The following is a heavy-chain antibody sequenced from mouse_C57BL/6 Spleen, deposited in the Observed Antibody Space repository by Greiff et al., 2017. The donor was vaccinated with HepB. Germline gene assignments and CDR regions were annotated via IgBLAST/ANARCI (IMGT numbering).Heavy chain of an antibody. V-gene: IGHV5-2*03. D-gene: IGHD2-1*01. J-gene: IGHJ1*03. CDR2: INSDGGST. CDR1: EYDFPSHD. Sequence: EVMLVESGGGLVQPGESLKLSCESNEYDFPSHDMSWVRKTPEKRLEWVAAINSDGGSTYYPDTMERRFIISRDNTKKTLYLQMSSLRSEDTALYYCARLDLLGPRWYFDVWGTGTTVTVSS. CDR3: ARLDLLGPRWYFDV.